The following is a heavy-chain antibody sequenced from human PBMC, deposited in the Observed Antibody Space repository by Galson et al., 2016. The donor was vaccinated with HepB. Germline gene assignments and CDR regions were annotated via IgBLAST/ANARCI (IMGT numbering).Heavy chain of an antibody. V-gene: IGHV3-23*01. CDR3: AKDIELSL. CDR2: ISSSGTNT. CDR1: GFTFSDSA. J-gene: IGHJ2*01. Sequence: SLRLSCAASGFTFSDSAMTWVRQAPGKGLDWVSLISSSGTNTYCADSVKGRFTISRDNSKNTLYLQMNSLRAEDTAVYYCAKDIELSLWGRGTLVTVSS. D-gene: IGHD2-15*01.